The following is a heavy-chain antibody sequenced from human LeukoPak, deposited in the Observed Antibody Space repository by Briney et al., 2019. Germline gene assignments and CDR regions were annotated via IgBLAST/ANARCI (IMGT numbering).Heavy chain of an antibody. V-gene: IGHV4-59*01. J-gene: IGHJ4*02. CDR1: GGSISSYY. Sequence: SETLSLTCTVSGGSISSYYWSWIRQPPGKGLEWIGYIYYSGSTNYNPSLKSRVTISVDTSKNQFSLKLSSVTAADTAVYYCARGNGYYDYVWGSYHPAALNFDYWGQGTLVTVSS. CDR3: ARGNGYYDYVWGSYHPAALNFDY. D-gene: IGHD3-16*02. CDR2: IYYSGST.